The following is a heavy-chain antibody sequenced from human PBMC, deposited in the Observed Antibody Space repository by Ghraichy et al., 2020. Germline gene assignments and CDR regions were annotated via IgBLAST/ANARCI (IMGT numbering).Heavy chain of an antibody. Sequence: GGSLRLSCAASGFTFSSYAMTWVRQAPGKGLEWVSAISGSGGSTYYADSVKGRFTISRDNSKNTLSLQMNSLRVEDTAVYYCAKVGNSWYYFDYWGQGALVTVSS. CDR1: GFTFSSYA. V-gene: IGHV3-23*01. J-gene: IGHJ4*02. CDR2: ISGSGGST. D-gene: IGHD6-13*01. CDR3: AKVGNSWYYFDY.